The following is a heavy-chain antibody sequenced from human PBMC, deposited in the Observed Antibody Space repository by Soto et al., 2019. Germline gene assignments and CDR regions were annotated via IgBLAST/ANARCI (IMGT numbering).Heavy chain of an antibody. J-gene: IGHJ4*02. D-gene: IGHD5-18*01. CDR2: IWYDGSNK. CDR3: ARGPFEQLWRPFDS. V-gene: IGHV3-33*01. CDR1: GFTFSSYG. Sequence: PGGSLRLSCAASGFTFSSYGMHWVRQAPGKGLEWVAGIWYDGSNKYYADSVKGRFTISRDNSKNTLYLQMNSLRAEDTAVYYCARGPFEQLWRPFDSWGQGTLVTVSS.